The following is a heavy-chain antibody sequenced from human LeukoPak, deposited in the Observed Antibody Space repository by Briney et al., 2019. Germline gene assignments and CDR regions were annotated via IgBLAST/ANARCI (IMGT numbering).Heavy chain of an antibody. CDR1: GYTLTELS. CDR2: FDPEDGET. J-gene: IGHJ5*02. Sequence: ASVKVSCKVSGYTLTELSMHWVRQAPGKGLEWMGGFDPEDGETIYAQKFQGRVTMTRNTSISTAYMELSSLRSEDTAVYYCARLVLSTVTTRDCWFDPWGRGTLVTVSS. D-gene: IGHD4-17*01. V-gene: IGHV1-24*01. CDR3: ARLVLSTVTTRDCWFDP.